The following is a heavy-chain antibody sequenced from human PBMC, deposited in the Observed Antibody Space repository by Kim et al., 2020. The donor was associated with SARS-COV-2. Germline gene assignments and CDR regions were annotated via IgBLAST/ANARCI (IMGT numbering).Heavy chain of an antibody. CDR2: IIPIFGTA. CDR3: AKLTYYDILTGYSAGWFDP. CDR1: GGTFSSYA. V-gene: IGHV1-69*13. D-gene: IGHD3-9*01. Sequence: SVKVSCKASGGTFSSYAISWVRQAPGQGLEWMGGIIPIFGTANYAQKFQGRVTITADESTSTAYMELSSLRSEDTAVYYCAKLTYYDILTGYSAGWFDPWGQGTLVTVSS. J-gene: IGHJ5*02.